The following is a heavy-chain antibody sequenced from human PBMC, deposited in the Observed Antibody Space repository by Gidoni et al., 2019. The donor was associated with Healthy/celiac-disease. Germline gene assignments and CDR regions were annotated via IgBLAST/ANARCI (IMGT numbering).Heavy chain of an antibody. J-gene: IGHJ5*02. D-gene: IGHD6-6*01. CDR2: IYYSGST. CDR3: ATHHIAARPGDWFDP. Sequence: QLQLQESGPGLVKPSATLSRTCTVSGGSSHRSSYYWGWIRQPPGQGLEWIGRIYYSGSTYYNPSLKSRVTIGVSTSKNQFSLKLSSVTAADTAVYYCATHHIAARPGDWFDPWGQGTLVTVSS. V-gene: IGHV4-39*01. CDR1: GGSSHRSSYY.